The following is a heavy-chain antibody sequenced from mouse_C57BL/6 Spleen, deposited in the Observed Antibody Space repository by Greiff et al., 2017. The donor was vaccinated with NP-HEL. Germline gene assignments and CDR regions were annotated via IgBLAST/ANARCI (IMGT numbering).Heavy chain of an antibody. CDR3: ARENYYGSPYFDY. CDR2: IDPSDSET. V-gene: IGHV1-52*01. Sequence: QVQLQQPGAELVRPGSSVKLSCKASGYTFTSYWMHWVKQRPIQGLEWIGNIDPSDSETHYNQKFKDKATLTVDKSSSTAYMQLSSLTSEDSAVYYCARENYYGSPYFDYWGQGTTLTVSS. J-gene: IGHJ2*01. CDR1: GYTFTSYW. D-gene: IGHD1-1*01.